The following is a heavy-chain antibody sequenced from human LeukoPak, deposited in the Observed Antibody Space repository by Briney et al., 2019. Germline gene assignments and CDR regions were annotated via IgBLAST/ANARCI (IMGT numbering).Heavy chain of an antibody. Sequence: SETLSLTCAVFGGSFSDYFWTWIRQPPGKGLEWIGEIYHSGSTNYSPSLKSRVTISVDTSKNRFSLKLSSVTAADTAVYYCARTGIAARRFDPWGRGTLVTVSS. CDR2: IYHSGST. J-gene: IGHJ5*02. D-gene: IGHD6-6*01. CDR1: GGSFSDYF. CDR3: ARTGIAARRFDP. V-gene: IGHV4-34*01.